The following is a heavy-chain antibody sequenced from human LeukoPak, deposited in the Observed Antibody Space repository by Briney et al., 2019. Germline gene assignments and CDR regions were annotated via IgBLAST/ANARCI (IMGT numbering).Heavy chain of an antibody. Sequence: PGGSLRLSCAASGFTFSSYEMNWVRQAPGKGLEWVSGISGGGGSTYYADSVKGRFTISRDNSKNTLYLQMNSLRAEDTAVYYCAKGSDYDPPYYYYYMDVWGKGTTVTISS. D-gene: IGHD5-12*01. CDR1: GFTFSSYE. CDR2: ISGGGGST. CDR3: AKGSDYDPPYYYYYMDV. V-gene: IGHV3-23*01. J-gene: IGHJ6*03.